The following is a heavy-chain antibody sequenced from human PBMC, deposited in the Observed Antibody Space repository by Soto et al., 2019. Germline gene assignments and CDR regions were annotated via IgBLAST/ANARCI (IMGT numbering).Heavy chain of an antibody. V-gene: IGHV3-23*01. CDR2: ISGSGGST. CDR3: AKENGYSSSWFEFDY. CDR1: GFTFSSYA. Sequence: EVQLLESGGGLVQPGGSLRLSCAASGFTFSSYAMSWVRQAPGKGLEWVSAISGSGGSTYYADSVQGRFTISRDNAKNTLYLQMNSLRAEDTAVYYCAKENGYSSSWFEFDYWGQGTLVTVSS. D-gene: IGHD6-13*01. J-gene: IGHJ4*02.